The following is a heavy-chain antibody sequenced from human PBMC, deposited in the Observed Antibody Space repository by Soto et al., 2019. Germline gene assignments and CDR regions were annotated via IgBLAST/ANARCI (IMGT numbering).Heavy chain of an antibody. CDR2: IRSKAYGGTT. V-gene: IGHV3-49*03. CDR1: GFTFGDYA. J-gene: IGHJ6*02. Sequence: GGSLRLSCTASGFTFGDYAMSWFRQAPGKGLEWVGFIRSKAYGGTTEYAASVKGRFTISRDDSKSIAYLQMNSLKTEDTAVYYCTRDRSADFGVVIRDYYYYGMDVWGQGTTVTVSS. D-gene: IGHD3-3*01. CDR3: TRDRSADFGVVIRDYYYYGMDV.